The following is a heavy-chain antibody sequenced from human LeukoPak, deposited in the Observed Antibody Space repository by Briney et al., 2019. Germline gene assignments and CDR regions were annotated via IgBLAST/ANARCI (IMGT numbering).Heavy chain of an antibody. CDR2: MNPNSGNT. CDR3: ARALRYYYDSSGYYYFDY. V-gene: IGHV1-8*01. J-gene: IGHJ4*02. CDR1: GYTFTSYD. D-gene: IGHD3-22*01. Sequence: GASVKVSCKASGYTFTSYDINWVRQATGQGLEWMGWMNPNSGNTGYAQKFQGRVTMTRNTSISTAYMELSSLRSEDTAVYYCARALRYYYDSSGYYYFDYWGQGTLGTVSS.